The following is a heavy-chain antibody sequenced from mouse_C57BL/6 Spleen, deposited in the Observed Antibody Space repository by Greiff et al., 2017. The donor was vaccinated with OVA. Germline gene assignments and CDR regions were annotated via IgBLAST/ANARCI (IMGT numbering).Heavy chain of an antibody. J-gene: IGHJ2*01. D-gene: IGHD1-1*01. CDR2: IRLKSDNYAT. CDR1: GFTFSNYW. V-gene: IGHV6-3*01. CDR3: TTYYYGSS. Sequence: EVTLVESGGGLVQPGGSMKLSCVASGFTFSNYWMNWVRQSPEKGLEWVAQIRLKSDNYATHYAESVKGRFTISRDDSKSSVYLQMNNLRAEDTGIYYCTTYYYGSSWGQGTTLTVSS.